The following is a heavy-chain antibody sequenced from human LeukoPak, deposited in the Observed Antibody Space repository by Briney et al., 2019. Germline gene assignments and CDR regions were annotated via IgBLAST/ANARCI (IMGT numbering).Heavy chain of an antibody. CDR1: GFAFSSYA. V-gene: IGHV3-30*18. CDR2: ISYDGSSK. J-gene: IGHJ4*02. D-gene: IGHD6-13*01. Sequence: GGSLRLSCAASGFAFSSYAMHWVRQAPGKGLEWVAVISYDGSSKYYADSVKGRFTISRDNSKNTLYLQMNSLRAEDTAVYYCAKEDRIAAAGTSYDYWGQGTLVTVSS. CDR3: AKEDRIAAAGTSYDY.